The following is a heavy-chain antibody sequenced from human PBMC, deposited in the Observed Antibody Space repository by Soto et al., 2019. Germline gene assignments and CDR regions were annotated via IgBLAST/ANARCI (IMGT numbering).Heavy chain of an antibody. CDR1: GFTFSSYA. Sequence: GGSLRLSCAASGFTFSSYAMSWVRQAPGKGLEWVSAISGSGGSTYYADSVKGRFTISRDNSKNTLYLQMNSLRAEDTAVYYCAKGPHYYGSGSRYGMDVWGQGTTVTVSS. J-gene: IGHJ6*02. CDR2: ISGSGGST. CDR3: AKGPHYYGSGSRYGMDV. D-gene: IGHD3-10*01. V-gene: IGHV3-23*01.